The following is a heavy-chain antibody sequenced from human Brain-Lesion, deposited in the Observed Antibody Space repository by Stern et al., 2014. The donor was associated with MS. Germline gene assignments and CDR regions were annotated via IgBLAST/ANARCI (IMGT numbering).Heavy chain of an antibody. J-gene: IGHJ5*02. Sequence: VQLVQSGPGLVKPSETLSLTCTVAGGSVSSTSYAWAWIRQPPGKGLEWIGALYYSGNPYYSPSPKGPLTISLDTSKNHFSRQLRSVTAADTAVYYCAGEEDIRYCSGGSCTGNWFDPWGQGTLVTVSS. D-gene: IGHD2-15*01. CDR2: LYYSGNP. CDR1: GGSVSSTSYA. V-gene: IGHV4-39*02. CDR3: AGEEDIRYCSGGSCTGNWFDP.